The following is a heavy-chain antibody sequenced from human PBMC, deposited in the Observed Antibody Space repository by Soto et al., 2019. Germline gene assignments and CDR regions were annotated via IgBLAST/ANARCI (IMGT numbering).Heavy chain of an antibody. Sequence: KTSETLSLTCTVSGGSISSGGYYWSWIRQHPGKGLEWIGYIYYSGNTYYNPSLKSRVTISVDTSKNQFSLKLSSVTAADTAVYYCAAAIPVQWFDPWGQGTQVTVSS. CDR2: IYYSGNT. CDR1: GGSISSGGYY. CDR3: AAAIPVQWFDP. J-gene: IGHJ5*02. D-gene: IGHD2-2*02. V-gene: IGHV4-31*03.